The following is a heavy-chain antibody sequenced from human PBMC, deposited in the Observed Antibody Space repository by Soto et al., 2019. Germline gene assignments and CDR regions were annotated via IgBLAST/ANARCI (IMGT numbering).Heavy chain of an antibody. Sequence: SETLSLTCTVSGGSISSGGYYWSWIRQHPGKGLEWIGYIYYSGSTYYNPSLKSRVTISVDTSKNQFSLKLSSVTAADTAVYYCARGQPMVDDILTGYYNGRRLNKYYFDYWGQGTLVTVSS. D-gene: IGHD3-9*01. CDR2: IYYSGST. V-gene: IGHV4-31*03. CDR1: GGSISSGGYY. J-gene: IGHJ4*02. CDR3: ARGQPMVDDILTGYYNGRRLNKYYFDY.